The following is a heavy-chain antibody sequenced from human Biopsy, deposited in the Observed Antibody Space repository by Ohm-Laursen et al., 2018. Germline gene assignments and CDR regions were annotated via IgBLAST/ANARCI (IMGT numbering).Heavy chain of an antibody. CDR2: ISASSSYI. CDR3: ATELLPPGVGGPWLDS. Sequence: SLRLSCAASGVTLSGYGMSWVRQAPGKGLEWVSSISASSSYIHCADSVKGRFTVSRDNTKNSLYLQMNSLRAADTAIYYCATELLPPGVGGPWLDSWGQGTPVTVSS. D-gene: IGHD3-10*01. CDR1: GVTLSGYG. V-gene: IGHV3-21*06. J-gene: IGHJ5*01.